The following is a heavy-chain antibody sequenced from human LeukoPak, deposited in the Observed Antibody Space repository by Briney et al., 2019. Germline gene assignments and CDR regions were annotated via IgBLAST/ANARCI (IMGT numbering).Heavy chain of an antibody. CDR1: GFTFSSYA. J-gene: IGHJ3*02. Sequence: GGSLRLSCAASGFTFSSYAMSWVRQARGKGLEWVSAISGSGGSTYYADSVKGRFTISRDNSKNTLYLQMNSLRAEDTAVYYCAKAGRSGWYPGWPFDIWGQGTMVTVSS. D-gene: IGHD6-19*01. CDR2: ISGSGGST. CDR3: AKAGRSGWYPGWPFDI. V-gene: IGHV3-23*01.